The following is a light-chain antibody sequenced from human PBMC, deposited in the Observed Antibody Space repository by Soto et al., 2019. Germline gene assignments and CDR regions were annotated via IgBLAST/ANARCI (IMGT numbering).Light chain of an antibody. J-gene: IGKJ1*01. V-gene: IGKV3-20*01. CDR1: QSVSSSY. CDR2: GAS. Sequence: LTQSPGTLSLSPGERATLSCRASQSVSSSYLAWYQQKPGQAPRLLIYGASSRATGIPDRFSGSGSGTDFTLTISRLEPEDFAVYYCQQYGSSSTWTFGQGTKVDIK. CDR3: QQYGSSSTWT.